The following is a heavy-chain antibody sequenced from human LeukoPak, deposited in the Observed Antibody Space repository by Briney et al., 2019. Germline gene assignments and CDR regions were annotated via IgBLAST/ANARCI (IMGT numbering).Heavy chain of an antibody. CDR3: ARGRTTFSTPRSHFDY. D-gene: IGHD1-7*01. V-gene: IGHV1-46*01. J-gene: IGHJ4*02. Sequence: ASVKVSCKASGYTFTSYGISWVRQAPGQGLEWMGIINPSGGSTSYAQKFQGRVTMTRDTSTSTVYMELSSLRSEDTAVYYCARGRTTFSTPRSHFDYWGQGTLVTVSS. CDR2: INPSGGST. CDR1: GYTFTSYG.